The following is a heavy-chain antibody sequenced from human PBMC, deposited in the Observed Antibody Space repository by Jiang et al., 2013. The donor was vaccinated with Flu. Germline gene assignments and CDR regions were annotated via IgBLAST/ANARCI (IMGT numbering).Heavy chain of an antibody. CDR2: INSDGSRT. CDR1: GITLSNYW. V-gene: IGHV3-74*01. J-gene: IGHJ3*01. CDR3: ARLVDARDASDF. Sequence: VQLVESGGDLVQPGGSLRLSCAASGITLSNYWMHWLRQVPGKGLVWVSRINSDGSRTTYADSVKGRFTISRDNAKNTVYLQMNGLRAKDTAIYYCARLVDARDASDFWGQGTMVTVSS.